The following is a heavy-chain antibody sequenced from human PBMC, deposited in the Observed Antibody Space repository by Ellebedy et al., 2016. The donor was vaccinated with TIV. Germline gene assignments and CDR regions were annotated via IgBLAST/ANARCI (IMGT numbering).Heavy chain of an antibody. CDR1: GFTFGDYA. Sequence: PGGSLRLSCTASGFTFGDYAMSWFRQAPGKGLEWVGFIRSKAYGGTTEYAASVKGRFTISRDDSKSIAYLQMNSLKTEDTAVYYCTRAEDYGDPTGDYWGQGTLVTVSS. D-gene: IGHD4-17*01. V-gene: IGHV3-49*03. CDR2: IRSKAYGGTT. CDR3: TRAEDYGDPTGDY. J-gene: IGHJ4*02.